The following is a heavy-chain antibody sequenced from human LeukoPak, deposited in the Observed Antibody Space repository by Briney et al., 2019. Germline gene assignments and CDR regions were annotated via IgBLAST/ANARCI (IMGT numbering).Heavy chain of an antibody. D-gene: IGHD2-21*01. CDR2: IYPEDSDT. CDR1: GYMFITHW. CDR3: ARHRTPYCGAGCLPDSMDV. Sequence: GESLKISCKGSGYMFITHWIGWVRQMPGKGLEWMGIIYPEDSDTRYSPSFQGHVTISVDKSSNTAFLQWSGLKASDTAMYLCARHRTPYCGAGCLPDSMDVWGKGTTVTVSS. V-gene: IGHV5-51*01. J-gene: IGHJ6*03.